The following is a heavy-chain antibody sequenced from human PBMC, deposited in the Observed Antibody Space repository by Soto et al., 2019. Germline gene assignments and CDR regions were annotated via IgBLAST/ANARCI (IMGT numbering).Heavy chain of an antibody. Sequence: SVKVSCKASGGTFSSYAISWVRQAPGQGLEWMGGIIPIFGTANYAQKFQGRVTITADKSTSTAYMELSSLRSEDTAVYYCARVGATGAMALPNLDYWGQGTLVTVSS. V-gene: IGHV1-69*06. CDR1: GGTFSSYA. CDR3: ARVGATGAMALPNLDY. CDR2: IIPIFGTA. D-gene: IGHD5-18*01. J-gene: IGHJ4*02.